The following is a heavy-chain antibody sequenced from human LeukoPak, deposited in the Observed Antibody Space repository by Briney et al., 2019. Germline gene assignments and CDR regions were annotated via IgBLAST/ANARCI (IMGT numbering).Heavy chain of an antibody. V-gene: IGHV4-4*07. J-gene: IGHJ4*02. CDR1: GGSISNYY. CDR2: IYTTGST. D-gene: IGHD3-22*01. CDR3: ARDAYYYDTSGYYINDY. Sequence: PSETLSLTCTVSGGSISNYYWSWIRQPAGKGLEWVGRIYTTGSTYYSPSLMGRVTMSVDTSKNQFSLKLSSVTAADTAVYYCARDAYYYDTSGYYINDYWGLGTLVTVSS.